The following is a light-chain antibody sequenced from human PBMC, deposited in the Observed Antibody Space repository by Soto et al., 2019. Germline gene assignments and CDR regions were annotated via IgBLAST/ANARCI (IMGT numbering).Light chain of an antibody. CDR3: QQYDTSPQT. CDR1: QIVSTTY. Sequence: EIVLTQSPGTLSLSPGERATLSCRASQIVSTTYLAWYQQKPGQAPRLLIYAASTRATGIPDRFSGSGSGTDFTLTISRLEPEDFAVYYCQQYDTSPQTFGQGTKVDIK. CDR2: AAS. V-gene: IGKV3-20*01. J-gene: IGKJ1*01.